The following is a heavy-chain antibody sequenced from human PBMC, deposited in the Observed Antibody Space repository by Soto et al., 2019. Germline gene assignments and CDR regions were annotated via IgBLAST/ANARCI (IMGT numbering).Heavy chain of an antibody. CDR1: GYTFSDYY. Sequence: QVQLVESGGDLVKPGGSLRLSCAASGYTFSDYYMSWIRQAPGKGLEWISYIDTSGTKIYYADSVKGRLTITRDNAKKSLYLEMNSLRYEDTAVYYCASHYDMWSGYLSPVDYWGQGTLVTVSS. J-gene: IGHJ4*02. CDR3: ASHYDMWSGYLSPVDY. V-gene: IGHV3-11*01. D-gene: IGHD3-3*01. CDR2: IDTSGTKI.